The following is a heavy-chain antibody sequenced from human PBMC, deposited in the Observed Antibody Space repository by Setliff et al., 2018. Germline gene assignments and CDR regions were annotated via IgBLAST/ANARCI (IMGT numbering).Heavy chain of an antibody. V-gene: IGHV4-4*07. CDR2: IYVTEST. CDR1: GDSISNYY. J-gene: IGHJ4*02. Sequence: PSETLSLTCTVSGDSISNYYWNWIRQPAGKGLEWSGRIYVTESTKYNPSLKSRVTLSIYTSKNQFSLRLSSVTAADAALYYCAASRAYTGAVEEWFLPKTFDFWVQGSPVTVSS. D-gene: IGHD3-10*01. CDR3: AASRAYTGAVEEWFLPKTFDF.